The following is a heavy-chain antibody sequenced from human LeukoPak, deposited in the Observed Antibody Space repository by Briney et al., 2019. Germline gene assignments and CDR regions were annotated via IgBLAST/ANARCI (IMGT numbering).Heavy chain of an antibody. CDR3: ARDSGPYNIAAAGTGYYYGMDV. Sequence: SVKVSCKASEGTFSSYAISWVRQAPGQGLEWMGGIIPIFGTANYAQKFQGRVTITTDESTSTAYMELRSLRSDDTAVYYCARDSGPYNIAAAGTGYYYGMDVWGQGTTVTVSS. J-gene: IGHJ6*02. D-gene: IGHD6-13*01. CDR1: EGTFSSYA. V-gene: IGHV1-69*05. CDR2: IIPIFGTA.